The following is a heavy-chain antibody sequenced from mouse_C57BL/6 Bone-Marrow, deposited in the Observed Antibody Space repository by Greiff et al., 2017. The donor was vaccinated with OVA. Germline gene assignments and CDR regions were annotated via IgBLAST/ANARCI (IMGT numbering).Heavy chain of an antibody. V-gene: IGHV5-6*01. CDR2: ISSGGSYT. D-gene: IGHD2-14*01. CDR3: ARHERYCNGRDY. CDR1: GFTFSSYG. J-gene: IGHJ4*01. Sequence: VQRVESGGDLVKPGGSLKLSCAASGFTFSSYGMSWVRQTPDKRLEWVATISSGGSYTYYPDSVKGRFTISRDNAKNTLYLQMSSLKSEDTATDDCARHERYCNGRDYWGQGTSVTVSS.